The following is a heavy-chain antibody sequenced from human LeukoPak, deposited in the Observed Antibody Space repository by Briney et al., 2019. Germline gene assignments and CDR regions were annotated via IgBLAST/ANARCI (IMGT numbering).Heavy chain of an antibody. CDR2: TTGSSYI. D-gene: IGHD2-8*02. CDR1: GGSISSSN. Sequence: GTLSLTCAVSGGSISSSNWWSWVRQAPGKGLEWVSYTTGSSYIYYADSVKGRFTISRDNAKNSLYLQMNSLRAEDTAVYYCARVPGTGTFWYFDLWGRGTLVTVSS. CDR3: ARVPGTGTFWYFDL. J-gene: IGHJ2*01. V-gene: IGHV3-21*01.